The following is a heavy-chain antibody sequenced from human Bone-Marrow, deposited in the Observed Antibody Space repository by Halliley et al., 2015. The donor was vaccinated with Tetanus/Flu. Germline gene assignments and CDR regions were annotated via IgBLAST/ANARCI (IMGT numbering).Heavy chain of an antibody. CDR3: ARDHPGYGQYYFEY. Sequence: VQLVQSGADVKKPGESLRISCKGSGNSFTNSWVTWVRQMPGKGLEWMGKIDPSDSYTIYSPSFQGHVTISADKSITTAYLQWSSLRASDPAMYYCARDHPGYGQYYFEYWGQGTLVTVSS. D-gene: IGHD5-18*01. J-gene: IGHJ4*02. V-gene: IGHV5-10-1*01. CDR2: IDPSDSYT. CDR1: GNSFTNSW.